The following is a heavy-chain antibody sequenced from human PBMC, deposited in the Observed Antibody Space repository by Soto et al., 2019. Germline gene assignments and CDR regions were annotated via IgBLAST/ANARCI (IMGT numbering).Heavy chain of an antibody. CDR3: ANRPTSQQAPLYAFDI. Sequence: EVQLLESGGGLVQPGGSLRLSCAASGFTFSSYAMTWVRQAPGKGLEWVSFISGNTAYTYYADSVKGRFTISRDISKNTLYLQMNRLRAEDTALYYCANRPTSQQAPLYAFDIWGQVTMVTAAS. CDR2: ISGNTAYT. J-gene: IGHJ3*02. CDR1: GFTFSSYA. V-gene: IGHV3-23*01. D-gene: IGHD6-13*01.